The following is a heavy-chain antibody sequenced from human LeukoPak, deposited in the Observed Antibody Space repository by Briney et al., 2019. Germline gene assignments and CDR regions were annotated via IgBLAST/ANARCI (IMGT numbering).Heavy chain of an antibody. D-gene: IGHD4-17*01. CDR3: ARARAPVTRRSSFDI. J-gene: IGHJ3*02. V-gene: IGHV3-48*01. Sequence: PGGSLRLSCAASGFTFSSYSMNWVRQAPGKGREWVSYISSSSSTIYYADSVKGRSTIYLDNAKNTPSLQVNSLRADDTAVYYCARARAPVTRRSSFDIWGQGTMVTVSS. CDR2: ISSSSSTI. CDR1: GFTFSSYS.